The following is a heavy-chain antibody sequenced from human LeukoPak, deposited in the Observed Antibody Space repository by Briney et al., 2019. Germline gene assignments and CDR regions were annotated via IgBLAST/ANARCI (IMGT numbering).Heavy chain of an antibody. V-gene: IGHV3-7*01. CDR2: IRQDGGEK. CDR1: GFTFTDYW. CDR3: ARDGTAAGLYFDL. Sequence: PGGSLRLSCAVSGFTFTDYWMNWVRQAPGKGLEWMASIRQDGGEKSYVDSVKGRFTISRDNTKSSLYLQINSLRAEDTAVYYCARDGTAAGLYFDLWGQGTLVTVSS. D-gene: IGHD6-13*01. J-gene: IGHJ4*01.